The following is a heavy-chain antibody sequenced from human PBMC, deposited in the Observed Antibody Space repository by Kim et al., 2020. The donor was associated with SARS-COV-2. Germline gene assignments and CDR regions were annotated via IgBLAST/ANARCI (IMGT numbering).Heavy chain of an antibody. CDR3: ARGYDSSGYYYTNWFDP. CDR2: IYYSGST. J-gene: IGHJ5*02. CDR1: GGGIRSGGYY. D-gene: IGHD3-22*01. Sequence: SETLSLTCTFSGGGIRSGGYYWSWIRQHPGKGLEWIGYIYYSGSTYYNPSLKSRVTISVDTSKNQFSLKLSSVTAADTAVYYCARGYDSSGYYYTNWFDPWGQGTLVTVSS. V-gene: IGHV4-31*03.